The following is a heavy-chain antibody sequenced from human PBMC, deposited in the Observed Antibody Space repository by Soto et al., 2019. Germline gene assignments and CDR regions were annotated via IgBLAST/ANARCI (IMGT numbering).Heavy chain of an antibody. D-gene: IGHD3-10*01. CDR2: IYYSGST. CDR1: GGSISSGGYS. Sequence: QVQLQESGPGLVKPSQTLSLTCTVSGGSISSGGYSWSWIRQHPGKGLEWIGYIYYSGSTYYNPSLKSRVTISVDTSKNQFSLKVSSVTAADTAVYYCARWVTMVRRAIHTPYFDYWGQGTLVTVSS. J-gene: IGHJ4*02. CDR3: ARWVTMVRRAIHTPYFDY. V-gene: IGHV4-31*03.